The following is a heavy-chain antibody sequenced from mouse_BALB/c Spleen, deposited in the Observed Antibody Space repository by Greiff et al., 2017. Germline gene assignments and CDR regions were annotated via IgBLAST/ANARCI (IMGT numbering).Heavy chain of an antibody. J-gene: IGHJ4*01. D-gene: IGHD2-3*01. CDR2: ISSGGST. CDR1: GFTFSSYA. Sequence: EVQLVESGGGLVKPGGSLKLSCAASGFTFSSYAMSWVRQTPEKRLEWVASISSGGSTYYPDSVKGRFTISRDNARNILYLQMSSLRSEDTAMYYCARGGWLLSYAMDYWGQGTSVTVSS. V-gene: IGHV5-6-5*01. CDR3: ARGGWLLSYAMDY.